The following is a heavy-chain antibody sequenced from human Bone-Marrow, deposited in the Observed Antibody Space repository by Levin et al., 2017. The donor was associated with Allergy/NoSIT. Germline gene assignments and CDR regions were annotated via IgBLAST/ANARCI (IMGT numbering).Heavy chain of an antibody. V-gene: IGHV4-4*02. CDR2: IYHSGST. CDR1: GGSISSNNW. CDR3: ARDHGDHDSSGYYFDF. D-gene: IGHD3-22*01. Sequence: SETLSLTCAVSGGSISSNNWWSWVRQPPGKGLEWIGEIYHSGSTNYNPSLKSRVTISVDKSKNQFSLKLNSVTAADTAVYYCARDHGDHDSSGYYFDFWGQGTLVTVSS. J-gene: IGHJ4*02.